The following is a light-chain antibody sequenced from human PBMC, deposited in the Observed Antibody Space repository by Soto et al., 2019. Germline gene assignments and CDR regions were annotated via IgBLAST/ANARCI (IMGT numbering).Light chain of an antibody. CDR1: QSVSGN. V-gene: IGKV3-15*01. CDR3: QQYNNWLFT. CDR2: GAS. J-gene: IGKJ4*01. Sequence: EIVMTQSPATLSVSPGERVTLSCRASQSVSGNLGWYQQKPGQAPRLLIYGASARAPGIPARFSGSGSGIEFPLTLSSLQSEDLAVSYCQQYNNWLFTFGGGTREEIK.